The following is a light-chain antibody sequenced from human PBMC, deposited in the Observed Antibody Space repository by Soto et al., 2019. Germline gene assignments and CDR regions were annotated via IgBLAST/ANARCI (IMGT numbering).Light chain of an antibody. CDR1: QSISSF. Sequence: DIQMTQSPSSLSASVGDRVTITCRASQSISSFLNWYQQKPGKAPKLLIYAASTLQSGVPSRFSGSGSGTDFTLTITSLQPEDIATYHGQQSYGTPLTFGQGTKVEIK. CDR2: AAS. CDR3: QQSYGTPLT. J-gene: IGKJ1*01. V-gene: IGKV1-39*01.